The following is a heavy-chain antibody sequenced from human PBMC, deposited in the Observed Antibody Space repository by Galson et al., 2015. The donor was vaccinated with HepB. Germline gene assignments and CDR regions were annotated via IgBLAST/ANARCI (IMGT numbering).Heavy chain of an antibody. CDR3: ARGLYGSGSYPYY. V-gene: IGHV1-3*01. J-gene: IGHJ4*02. Sequence: SVKVSCKASGYTFTSYAMHWVRQAPGQRLEWMGWINAGNGNTKYSQKFQGRVTITRDTSASTAYMELSSLRSEDTAVYYCARGLYGSGSYPYYWGQGTLVTVSS. CDR1: GYTFTSYA. CDR2: INAGNGNT. D-gene: IGHD3-10*01.